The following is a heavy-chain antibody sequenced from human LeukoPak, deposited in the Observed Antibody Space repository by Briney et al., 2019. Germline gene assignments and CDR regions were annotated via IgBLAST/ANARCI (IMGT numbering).Heavy chain of an antibody. CDR3: AKGDSSGWYWYYFDY. Sequence: GGSLRLSCAASGFTFDDYGMSWVRQAPGKGLEWVSAISGSGGSTYYADSVKGRFTISRDNSKNTLYLQMNSLRAEDTAVYYCAKGDSSGWYWYYFDYWGQGTLVTVSS. V-gene: IGHV3-23*01. CDR2: ISGSGGST. CDR1: GFTFDDYG. D-gene: IGHD6-19*01. J-gene: IGHJ4*02.